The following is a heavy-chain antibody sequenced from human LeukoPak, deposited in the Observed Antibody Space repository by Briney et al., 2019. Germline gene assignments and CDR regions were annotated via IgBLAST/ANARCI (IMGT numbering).Heavy chain of an antibody. CDR1: GYTFTDYY. Sequence: ASVKVSCKASGYTFTDYYMHWVRQAPGQGLEWMGWINPNSGGTNYAQKFQGRVTMTRDTSISTAYMELSRLRSNDTAVYYCARGLAGGYKSAEYFQHWGQGTLVTVSS. CDR3: ARGLAGGYKSAEYFQH. D-gene: IGHD3-22*01. J-gene: IGHJ1*01. V-gene: IGHV1-2*02. CDR2: INPNSGGT.